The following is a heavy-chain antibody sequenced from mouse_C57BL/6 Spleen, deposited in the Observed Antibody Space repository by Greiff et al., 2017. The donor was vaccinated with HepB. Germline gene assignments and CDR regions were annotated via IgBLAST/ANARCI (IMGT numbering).Heavy chain of an antibody. CDR1: GFTFSSYA. Sequence: EVHLVESGGGLVKPGGSLKLSCAASGFTFSSYAMSWVRQTPEKRLEWVATISDGGSYTYYPDNVKGRFTISRDNAKNNLYLQMSHLKSEDTAMYYCARDGSVGYFDVWGTGTTVTVSS. V-gene: IGHV5-4*01. J-gene: IGHJ1*03. CDR3: ARDGSVGYFDV. CDR2: ISDGGSYT.